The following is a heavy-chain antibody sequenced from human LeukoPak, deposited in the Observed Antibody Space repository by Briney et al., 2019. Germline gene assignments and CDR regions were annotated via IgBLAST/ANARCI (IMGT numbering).Heavy chain of an antibody. J-gene: IGHJ4*02. CDR2: IKQDGSEK. D-gene: IGHD6-19*01. CDR3: ARDSSGPDY. Sequence: PGGSLRLSCAVSGFTFSSYWMSWVRQAPGKGLEWVANIKQDGSEKYYVDSVKGRFTISRDNAKNSLFLQMNSLRDEDTAVYYCARDSSGPDYWGQGTLVTVSS. CDR1: GFTFSSYW. V-gene: IGHV3-7*01.